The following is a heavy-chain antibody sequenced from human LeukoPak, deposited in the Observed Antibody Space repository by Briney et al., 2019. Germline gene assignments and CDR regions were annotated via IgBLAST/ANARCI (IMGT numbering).Heavy chain of an antibody. CDR1: GFTFSDYY. J-gene: IGHJ4*02. Sequence: PGGSLRLSCAASGFTFSDYYMSWIRQAPGKGLEWVSYISTSDMKYYADSVKGRFTISRDDAKNSLYLQMNRLRAEDTAVYYCARDQDAYYYDSSGYLDQWGQGTLVTVSS. CDR3: ARDQDAYYYDSSGYLDQ. CDR2: ISTSDMK. D-gene: IGHD3-22*01. V-gene: IGHV3-11*01.